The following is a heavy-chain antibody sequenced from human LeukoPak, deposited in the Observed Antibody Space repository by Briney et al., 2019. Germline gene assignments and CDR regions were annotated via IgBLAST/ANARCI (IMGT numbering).Heavy chain of an antibody. V-gene: IGHV3-23*01. D-gene: IGHD3-22*01. CDR3: AKERGLSYYDSSGLGAFDI. Sequence: PGGSMRLSCPASGFTFSSYAMSWVRQAPGKGLEWVSAISGSGGNTYYADSVKGRFTISRDNSKHTLYLQMNSLRAEDTAVYYCAKERGLSYYDSSGLGAFDIWGQGTMVTVSS. J-gene: IGHJ3*02. CDR2: ISGSGGNT. CDR1: GFTFSSYA.